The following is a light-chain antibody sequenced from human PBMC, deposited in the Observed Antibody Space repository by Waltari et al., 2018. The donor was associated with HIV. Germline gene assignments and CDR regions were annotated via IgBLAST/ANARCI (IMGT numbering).Light chain of an antibody. CDR3: SSYTSSSTLV. J-gene: IGLJ2*01. CDR1: SSDVGGYNY. Sequence: QSALTQPASVSGSPGQSITISCPGTSSDVGGYNYLSWYQQHPGKAPKLMIYDVSNRPSGGSHRCSGSKSGNAASLIISGVQAEDEADYYCSSYTSSSTLVFGGGTKLTVL. CDR2: DVS. V-gene: IGLV2-14*01.